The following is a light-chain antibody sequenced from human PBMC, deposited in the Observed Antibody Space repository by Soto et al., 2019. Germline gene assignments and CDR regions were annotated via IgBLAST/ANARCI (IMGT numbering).Light chain of an antibody. Sequence: QSVLTRRAAVSGSPGQSITISCTGSSVDIGLYNFVSWYQQHPGRAPKLMIYDVNNRPSGVSDRFSGSKSGNTASLTISGLQAEDEADYYCCSYTSSTAYVFGRGTKVTVL. CDR1: SVDIGLYNF. V-gene: IGLV2-14*03. CDR3: CSYTSSTAYV. J-gene: IGLJ1*01. CDR2: DVN.